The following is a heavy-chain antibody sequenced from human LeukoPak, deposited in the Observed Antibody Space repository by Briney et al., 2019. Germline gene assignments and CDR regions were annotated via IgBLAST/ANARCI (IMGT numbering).Heavy chain of an antibody. D-gene: IGHD3-22*01. CDR2: INPNSGGT. Sequence: ASVKVSCKASGYTLIGYYMHWVRQAPGQGLEWMGWINPNSGGTNYAQKFQGRVTMTRDTSISTAYMELSRLRSDDTAVYYCARAVTDSSGYFHSWFDPWGQGTLVTVSS. V-gene: IGHV1-2*02. CDR3: ARAVTDSSGYFHSWFDP. CDR1: GYTLIGYY. J-gene: IGHJ5*02.